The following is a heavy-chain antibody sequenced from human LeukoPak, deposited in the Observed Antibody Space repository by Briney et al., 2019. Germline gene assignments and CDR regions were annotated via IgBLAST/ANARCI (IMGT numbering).Heavy chain of an antibody. D-gene: IGHD3-22*01. CDR3: ARGKGYDSSGYYAESFDY. J-gene: IGHJ4*02. CDR1: GYTFTGYY. Sequence: ASVKVSYKASGYTFTGYYMHWVRQAPGQGLEWMGWINPNSGGTNYAQKFQGRVTMTRDTSISTAYMELSRLRSDDTAVYYCARGKGYDSSGYYAESFDYWGQGTLVTVSS. CDR2: INPNSGGT. V-gene: IGHV1-2*02.